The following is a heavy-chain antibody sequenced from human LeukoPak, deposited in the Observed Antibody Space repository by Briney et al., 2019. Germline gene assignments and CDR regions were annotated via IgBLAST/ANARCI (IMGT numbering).Heavy chain of an antibody. V-gene: IGHV4-39*02. D-gene: IGHD1-26*01. CDR2: IYYSGST. Sequence: SETLSLTCTVSGGSISSSSYYWGWIRQPPGKGLEWIGSIYYSGSTYSNPSLKRRVTMSADTSKNQFSLKLSSVTAADTAVYYCAREWELLAYFDYWGQGTLVTVSS. CDR3: AREWELLAYFDY. J-gene: IGHJ4*02. CDR1: GGSISSSSYY.